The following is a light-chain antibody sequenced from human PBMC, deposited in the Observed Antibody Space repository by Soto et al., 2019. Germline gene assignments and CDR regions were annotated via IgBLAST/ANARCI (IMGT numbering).Light chain of an antibody. CDR2: GAS. CDR3: QQFNNWPPRT. Sequence: EIVMTQSPATLSVSPGERATLSCRASQSVSSNLAWYQQKPGQAPRLLIYGASTRATGIPARFSGSGSGTEFTPIISSLQSEDFAVYYCQQFNNWPPRTFGQGTKVDIK. CDR1: QSVSSN. V-gene: IGKV3D-15*01. J-gene: IGKJ1*01.